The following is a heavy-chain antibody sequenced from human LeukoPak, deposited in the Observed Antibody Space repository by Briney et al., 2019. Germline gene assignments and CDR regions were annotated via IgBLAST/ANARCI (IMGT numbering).Heavy chain of an antibody. Sequence: GEPLKISCQGSGYSFTGYWIGGVRQMPGKGLEWMGSIYPGDSVTRYSPSFQGQVTISPHKSISTAYLQWSSLKASDTAMYYCARLGLDAHFDYWGQGTLVTVSS. CDR2: IYPGDSVT. D-gene: IGHD3/OR15-3a*01. V-gene: IGHV5-51*01. J-gene: IGHJ4*02. CDR3: ARLGLDAHFDY. CDR1: GYSFTGYW.